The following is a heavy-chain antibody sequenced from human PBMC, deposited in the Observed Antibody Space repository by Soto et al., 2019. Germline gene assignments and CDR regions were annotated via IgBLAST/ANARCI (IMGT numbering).Heavy chain of an antibody. V-gene: IGHV3-30*03. Sequence: QVQLVESGGGVVQPGRSLRLSCAASGFTFSTYGMHWVRQAPGKGLEWVAVISYVVSTEYYADSVKGRLTIPRDNSKKTLYLQMNCLTAEDTAVYYFATNGYGYVSTYYFDYWGQGTLVTVSS. CDR2: ISYVVSTE. J-gene: IGHJ4*02. CDR1: GFTFSTYG. D-gene: IGHD5-18*01. CDR3: ATNGYGYVSTYYFDY.